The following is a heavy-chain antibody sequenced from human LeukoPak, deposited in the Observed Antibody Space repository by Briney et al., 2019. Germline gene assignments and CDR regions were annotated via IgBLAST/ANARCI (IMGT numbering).Heavy chain of an antibody. CDR1: GYTFTNYD. J-gene: IGHJ5*01. CDR3: ARTGMGGNVWIDS. V-gene: IGHV1-8*01. Sequence: ASVKVSCKASGYTFTNYDINWVRQAPGQGLEWMGWMNPNSGDTGYAENFQGRVTMTRDTSTSTAYMELTSLTSDDTAMFYCARTGMGGNVWIDSWGQGTLVTVSS. D-gene: IGHD1-26*01. CDR2: MNPNSGDT.